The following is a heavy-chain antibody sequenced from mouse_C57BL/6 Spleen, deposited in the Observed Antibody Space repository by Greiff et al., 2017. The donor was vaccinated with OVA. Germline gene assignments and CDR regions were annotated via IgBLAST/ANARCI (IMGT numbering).Heavy chain of an antibody. J-gene: IGHJ2*01. CDR1: GYAFSSSW. V-gene: IGHV1-82*01. CDR2: IYPGDGDT. CDR3: ARGTYDAYYFDY. Sequence: HVQLQQSGPELVKPGASVKISCKASGYAFSSSWMNWVKQRPGKGLEWIGRIYPGDGDTNYNGKFKGKATLTADKSSSTAYMQLSSLTSEDSAVYFCARGTYDAYYFDYWGQGTTLTVSS. D-gene: IGHD2-12*01.